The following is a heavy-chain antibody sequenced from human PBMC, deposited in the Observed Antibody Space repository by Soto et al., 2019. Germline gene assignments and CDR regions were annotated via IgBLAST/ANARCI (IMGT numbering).Heavy chain of an antibody. Sequence: TLSLTCAVSGGYIASGCDSWSWIRQPPGKGLEWIGTAYPRGSTYYDPSLKSRVTISLDLSKNQFSLNLNSVTAADPAVYSCARVAGSGWYDAWAQGTLVTVSS. D-gene: IGHD6-19*01. J-gene: IGHJ5*02. CDR2: AYPRGST. CDR1: GGYIASGCDS. CDR3: ARVAGSGWYDA. V-gene: IGHV4-30-2*01.